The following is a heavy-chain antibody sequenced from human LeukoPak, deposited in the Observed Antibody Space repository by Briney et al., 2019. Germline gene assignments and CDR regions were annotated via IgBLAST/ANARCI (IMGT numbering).Heavy chain of an antibody. V-gene: IGHV4-39*01. D-gene: IGHD3-22*01. CDR1: GGSISSSNNY. Sequence: SETLSLTCTVSGGSISSSNNYWGWIRQPPGKGLEWIGTIYYGRSTYDNPPIKSRVTISVDTSKNQFSLKLSSVTAADTAVYYCARLYYYYYFDYWGQGTLVSVS. CDR2: IYYGRST. CDR3: ARLYYYYYFDY. J-gene: IGHJ4*02.